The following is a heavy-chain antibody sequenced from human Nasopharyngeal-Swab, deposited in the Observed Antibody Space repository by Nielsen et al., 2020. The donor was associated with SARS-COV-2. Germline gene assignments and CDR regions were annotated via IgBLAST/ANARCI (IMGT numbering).Heavy chain of an antibody. Sequence: SETLSLTCTVSGGSISSSSYSWGWIRQPPGKGLEWIGSIYYSGRTYYNPSLKSRVTISVDTSKNQFSMKLSSVTAADTAVYYCARDVPTVVTPGDYWGQGTLVTVSS. CDR2: IYYSGRT. D-gene: IGHD4-23*01. V-gene: IGHV4-39*02. J-gene: IGHJ4*02. CDR3: ARDVPTVVTPGDY. CDR1: GGSISSSSYS.